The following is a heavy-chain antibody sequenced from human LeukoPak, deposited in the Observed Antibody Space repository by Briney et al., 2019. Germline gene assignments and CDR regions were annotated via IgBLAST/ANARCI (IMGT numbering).Heavy chain of an antibody. V-gene: IGHV3-23*01. J-gene: IGHJ5*02. CDR2: ISGSGGST. Sequence: PGGSLRLSCAASGFTFSSYAMSWVRQAPGKGLEWVSAISGSGGSTYYADSVKGRFTISRDNSKNTLYLQMNSLRAEDTAVYYCAKDPLYGDYTGWSDPWGQGTLVTVSS. D-gene: IGHD4-17*01. CDR1: GFTFSSYA. CDR3: AKDPLYGDYTGWSDP.